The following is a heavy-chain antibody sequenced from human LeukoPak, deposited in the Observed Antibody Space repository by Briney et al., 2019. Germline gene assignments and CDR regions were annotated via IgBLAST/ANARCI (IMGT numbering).Heavy chain of an antibody. Sequence: TGGSLRLSCAASGFTFHLHAMHWVRLAPGKGLEWVSLITGDGRSTYYADSVKGRFSVSRDNSKNSLYLQMNSLRSEDTALYFCAKRNYHTVGPTDWGRGTLVTVSS. V-gene: IGHV3-43*02. CDR3: AKRNYHTVGPTD. CDR1: GFTFHLHA. CDR2: ITGDGRST. D-gene: IGHD2-8*02. J-gene: IGHJ4*02.